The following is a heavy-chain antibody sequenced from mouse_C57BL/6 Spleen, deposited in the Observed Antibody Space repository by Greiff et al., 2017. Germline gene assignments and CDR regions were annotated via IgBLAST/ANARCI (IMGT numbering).Heavy chain of an antibody. CDR1: GFTFSDYY. Sequence: DVKLVESGGGLVQPGGSLKLSCAASGFTFSDYYMYWVRQTPEKRLEWVAYISNGGGSTYYPDTVKGRFTISRDNAKNTLYLQMSRLKSEDTAMYYCARQRVYYDYDSAMDYWGQGTSVTVAS. CDR2: ISNGGGST. J-gene: IGHJ4*01. CDR3: ARQRVYYDYDSAMDY. V-gene: IGHV5-12*01. D-gene: IGHD2-4*01.